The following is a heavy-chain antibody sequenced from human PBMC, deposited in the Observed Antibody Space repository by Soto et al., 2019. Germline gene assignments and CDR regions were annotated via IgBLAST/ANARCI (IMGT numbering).Heavy chain of an antibody. CDR2: IYYSGGT. CDR3: ARHVGDNTVQGHWFDP. V-gene: IGHV4-39*01. J-gene: IGHJ5*02. D-gene: IGHD3-10*01. Sequence: QLQLQESGPGLVKPSETLSLTCTVSGGSISSSGYYWGWIRQPPVKGLEWIGSIYYSGGTYYNPSLKSRVTISVDTSKNQFSLKLSSVTAADTAVYSCARHVGDNTVQGHWFDPWGQGTLVTVSS. CDR1: GGSISSSGYY.